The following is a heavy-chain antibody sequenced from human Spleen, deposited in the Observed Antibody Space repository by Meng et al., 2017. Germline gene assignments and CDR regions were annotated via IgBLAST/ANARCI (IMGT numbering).Heavy chain of an antibody. Sequence: SETLSLTCSVSSGSISNYYWNWIRQPPGKGLEWVGYIHYSGSTNYNPSLKSRVTISVDTSKSQFSLKLSSVTAADTAVYYCASIATGYYFDYWGQGTLVTVSS. CDR3: ASIATGYYFDY. V-gene: IGHV4-59*08. CDR2: IHYSGST. D-gene: IGHD2-21*01. J-gene: IGHJ4*02. CDR1: SGSISNYY.